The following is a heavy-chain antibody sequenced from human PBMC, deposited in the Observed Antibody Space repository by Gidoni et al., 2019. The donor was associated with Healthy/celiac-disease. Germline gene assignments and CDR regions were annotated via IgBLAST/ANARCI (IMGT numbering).Heavy chain of an antibody. CDR3: ARIPYYYDSSGYLLPDY. CDR2: IFSTDEK. D-gene: IGHD3-22*01. CDR1: GFSLSNARMG. J-gene: IGHJ4*02. V-gene: IGHV2-26*01. Sequence: QVTLKESGPALVKPTETLTLTCTVSGFSLSNARMGVSWIRQPPGKALEWLAHIFSTDEKSYSTSLKSRLTISKDTSKSQVVLTMTNMDPVDTATYYCARIPYYYDSSGYLLPDYWGQGTLVTVSS.